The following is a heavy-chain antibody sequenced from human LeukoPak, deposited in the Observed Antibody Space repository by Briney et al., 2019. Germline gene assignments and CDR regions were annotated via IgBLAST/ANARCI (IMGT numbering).Heavy chain of an antibody. V-gene: IGHV1-46*01. J-gene: IGHJ4*02. CDR2: INPSGGST. Sequence: ASEKVSCKASGNTFTSYYMHWVRQAPGQGLEWMGIINPSGGSTNYAQKFQGRVTMTRDTSTSTVYMELSSLRSEDTAVYYCARARDYGEHDYWGQGTLVTVSS. D-gene: IGHD4-17*01. CDR3: ARARDYGEHDY. CDR1: GNTFTSYY.